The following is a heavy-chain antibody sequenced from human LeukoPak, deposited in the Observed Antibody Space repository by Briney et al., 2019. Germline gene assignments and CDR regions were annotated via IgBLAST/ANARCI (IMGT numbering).Heavy chain of an antibody. CDR3: AKDRLTLSAFDI. V-gene: IGHV3-23*01. J-gene: IGHJ3*02. CDR2: ISGSGSNT. Sequence: GGSLRLSCVVSGFTFSSYGMSWVRQAPGKGLEWVSAISGSGSNTYYADSVKGRFTISRDNSKNALYLQMNSLRAEDTAVYSCAKDRLTLSAFDIWGQGTMVTVSS. D-gene: IGHD3-16*01. CDR1: GFTFSSYG.